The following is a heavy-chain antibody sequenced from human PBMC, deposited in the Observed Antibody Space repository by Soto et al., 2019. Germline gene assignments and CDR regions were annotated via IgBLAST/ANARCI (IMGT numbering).Heavy chain of an antibody. Sequence: GGSLRLSCAASGFTFSDYYMSWIRQAPGKGLEWVSYISSSGSTIYYADSVKGRFTISRDNAKNSLYLQMNSLRAEDTAVYYCARENDAYYYYYYGMDVWGQGTTVTVSS. D-gene: IGHD1-1*01. CDR2: ISSSGSTI. V-gene: IGHV3-11*01. J-gene: IGHJ6*02. CDR3: ARENDAYYYYYYGMDV. CDR1: GFTFSDYY.